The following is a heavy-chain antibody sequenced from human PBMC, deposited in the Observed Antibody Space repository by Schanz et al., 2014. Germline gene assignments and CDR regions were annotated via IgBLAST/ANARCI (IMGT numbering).Heavy chain of an antibody. CDR3: ARAAYGGCTSTPFRY. J-gene: IGHJ4*02. CDR1: GYTFISYF. V-gene: IGHV1-46*01. CDR2: INPTGGST. D-gene: IGHD2-15*01. Sequence: QVQLVQSGAEVKKPGASVKVSCKASGYTFISYFIHWVRQAPGQGLEWMGIINPTGGSTSYAQRFQGRVTVTRDTSTSTVYMELSSLRSEDTAVYYCARAAYGGCTSTPFRYWGQGTLVTVSS.